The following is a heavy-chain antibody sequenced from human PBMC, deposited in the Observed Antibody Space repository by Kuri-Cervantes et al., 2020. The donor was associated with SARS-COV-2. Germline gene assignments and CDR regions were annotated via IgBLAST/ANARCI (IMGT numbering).Heavy chain of an antibody. V-gene: IGHV3-30-3*01. CDR3: ARDGDVGTRRRFSGWTYYYYGMDV. Sequence: GESLKISCAASGFTFRSYAVHWVRQAPGKGLEWVAVISYDGSNKDYADSVKGRFTISRDNSKNTLYLQMNSLRAEDTAVYYCARDGDVGTRRRFSGWTYYYYGMDVWGQGTTVTVSS. D-gene: IGHD6-19*01. J-gene: IGHJ6*02. CDR2: ISYDGSNK. CDR1: GFTFRSYA.